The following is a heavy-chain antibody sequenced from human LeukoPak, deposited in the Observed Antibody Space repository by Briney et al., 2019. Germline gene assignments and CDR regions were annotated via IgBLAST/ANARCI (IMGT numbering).Heavy chain of an antibody. CDR2: IYTTGST. D-gene: IGHD3-22*01. J-gene: IGHJ4*02. V-gene: IGHV4-61*09. CDR1: GDSISSGSFC. Sequence: SETLSLTCTVSGDSISSGSFCWSWIRQPAGKGLDWIGHIYTTGSTNYNPSLKSRVTISVDTSKNQFSLKLSSVTAADTAVYYCARSYQGYYDSSGYLFGYFDYWGQGTLVTVSS. CDR3: ARSYQGYYDSSGYLFGYFDY.